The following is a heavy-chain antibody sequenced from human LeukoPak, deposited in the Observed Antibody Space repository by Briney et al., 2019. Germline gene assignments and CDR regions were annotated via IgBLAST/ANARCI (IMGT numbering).Heavy chain of an antibody. CDR3: AKVGQRGYDLRDAFDI. CDR1: GFTFSSYA. V-gene: IGHV3-30-3*01. Sequence: QPGGSLRLSCAASGFTFSSYAMHWVRQAPGKGLEWVAVISYDGSNKYYADSVKGRFTISRDNSKNTLYLQMNSLRAEDTAVYYCAKVGQRGYDLRDAFDIWGQGTMVTVSS. D-gene: IGHD5-12*01. J-gene: IGHJ3*02. CDR2: ISYDGSNK.